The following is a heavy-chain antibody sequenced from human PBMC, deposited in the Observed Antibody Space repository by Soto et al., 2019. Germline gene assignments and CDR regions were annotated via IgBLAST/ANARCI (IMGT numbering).Heavy chain of an antibody. V-gene: IGHV3-74*01. D-gene: IGHD4-17*01. CDR2: ITTDDSTT. CDR1: EFTFSNYW. Sequence: GGSLRLSCVASEFTFSNYWMHWVRQAPGKGLVWVSLITTDDSTTNYADSVKGRFTISRDNAKNTLSLQMNSLRVEDTAVYYCVRGLSTVENYYYSYGMDVWGQGTRVTVSS. J-gene: IGHJ6*02. CDR3: VRGLSTVENYYYSYGMDV.